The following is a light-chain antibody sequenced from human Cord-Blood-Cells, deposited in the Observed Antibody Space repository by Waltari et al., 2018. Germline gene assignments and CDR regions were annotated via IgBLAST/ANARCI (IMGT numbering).Light chain of an antibody. CDR1: SSDVGGYNY. CDR2: DVS. CDR3: CSYAGSYTLV. V-gene: IGLV2-11*01. Sequence: QSALTQPRSVSGSPGQSVTIPCTGTSSDVGGYNYVSWYQQHPGKAPKLMIYDVSKRPSGVPDCFSGSKSGNTASLTISGLQAEDEADYYCCSYAGSYTLVFGGGTKLTVL. J-gene: IGLJ3*02.